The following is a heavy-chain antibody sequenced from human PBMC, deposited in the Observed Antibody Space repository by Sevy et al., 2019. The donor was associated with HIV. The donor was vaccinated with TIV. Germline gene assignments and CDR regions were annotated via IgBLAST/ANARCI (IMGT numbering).Heavy chain of an antibody. Sequence: GGSLRLSCAASGFTFDDYVMSWVRQVPGKGLEWVATISSNSATVNYVDSVKGRFTISRDNAKNSLYLQMNSLSPEDTAFYYCAKGHAFSTYAALEYWGQGALVTVSS. J-gene: IGHJ4*02. CDR3: AKGHAFSTYAALEY. CDR2: ISSNSATV. V-gene: IGHV3-9*01. D-gene: IGHD2-2*01. CDR1: GFTFDDYV.